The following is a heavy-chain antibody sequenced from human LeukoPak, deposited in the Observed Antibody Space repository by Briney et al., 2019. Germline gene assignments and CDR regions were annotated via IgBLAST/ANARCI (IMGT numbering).Heavy chain of an antibody. CDR1: GFTFSSYW. CDR2: IKQDGSEK. CDR3: AELGITMIGGV. D-gene: IGHD3-10*02. J-gene: IGHJ6*04. Sequence: PGLSLRLSCAASGFTFSSYWMSWLRQAPGTGLEGVANIKQDGSEKYYVVSVKGRFTISRDNAKNSLYLQMNSLRGEDTAVYYCAELGITMIGGVWGKGTTVSISS. V-gene: IGHV3-7*01.